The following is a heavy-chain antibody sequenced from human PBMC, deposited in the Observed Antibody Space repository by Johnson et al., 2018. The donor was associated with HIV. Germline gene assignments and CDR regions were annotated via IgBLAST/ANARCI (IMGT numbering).Heavy chain of an antibody. Sequence: VQLVESGGGLVKPGGSLRLSCAASGFTFSSYWMHWVRQAPGKGLVWVSRINSDGSSTSYADSVKGRFTISRDNAKNSLYLQMNSLRAEDTAVYYCVREEGNDILTRGDAFDIWGQGTLVTVSS. CDR3: VREEGNDILTRGDAFDI. V-gene: IGHV3-74*01. J-gene: IGHJ3*02. D-gene: IGHD3-9*01. CDR2: INSDGSST. CDR1: GFTFSSYW.